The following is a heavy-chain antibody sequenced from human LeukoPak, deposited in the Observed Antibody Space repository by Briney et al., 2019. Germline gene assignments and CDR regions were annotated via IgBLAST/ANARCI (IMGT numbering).Heavy chain of an antibody. J-gene: IGHJ4*02. CDR3: ARSPTTVRAYDY. Sequence: PGGSLRLSCAASRFTFSTYGMHWVRQTPGKGREWVTFIQYEGSNRYYADSVNGRFTISRDNSKNTVYLQMNSLRTEDTAVYYCARSPTTVRAYDYWGQGTLVTVSS. V-gene: IGHV3-30*02. CDR2: IQYEGSNR. D-gene: IGHD3-10*01. CDR1: RFTFSTYG.